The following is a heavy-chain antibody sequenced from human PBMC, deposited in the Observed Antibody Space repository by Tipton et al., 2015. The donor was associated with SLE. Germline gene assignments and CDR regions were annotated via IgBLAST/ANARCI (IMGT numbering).Heavy chain of an antibody. CDR2: LYHTGTT. J-gene: IGHJ4*02. D-gene: IGHD6-13*01. Sequence: TLSLTCIVSGYSITSNFYWGWIRQPPGKGPEWVGSLYHTGTTYYDPSLRSRVTISVDTSKNQFSLKLSSVTAADTAVYYCARADIAAAGTGRDYWGQGTLVTVSS. CDR1: GYSITSNFY. V-gene: IGHV4-38-2*02. CDR3: ARADIAAAGTGRDY.